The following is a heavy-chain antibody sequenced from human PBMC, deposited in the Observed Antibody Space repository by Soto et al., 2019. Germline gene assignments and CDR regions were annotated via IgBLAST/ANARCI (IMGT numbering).Heavy chain of an antibody. CDR2: IYYSGST. J-gene: IGHJ5*02. V-gene: IGHV4-39*01. CDR1: GGSISSSSYY. D-gene: IGHD2-15*01. Sequence: QLQLQESGPGLVKPSETLSLTCTVSGGSISSSSYYWGWIRQPPGKGLEWIGSIYYSGSTYYNPSLKSRVTISVDTSKNQFSLKLSSVTAADTAVYYCARRVVVVVVAARYNWFDPWGQGTLVTVSS. CDR3: ARRVVVVVVAARYNWFDP.